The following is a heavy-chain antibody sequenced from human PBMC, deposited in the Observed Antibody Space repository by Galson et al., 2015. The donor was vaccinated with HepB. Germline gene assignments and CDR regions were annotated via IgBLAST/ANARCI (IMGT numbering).Heavy chain of an antibody. D-gene: IGHD6-13*01. V-gene: IGHV3-73*01. Sequence: SLRLSCAASGFTFSGSAIHWVRQAPGKGLEWVGRIRSKASDYATAYAASLKGRFTTSRDDSKNTAYLHMNRLKTEDTAVYYCSRLGDFSGYSSTWGQGTLVTVSS. J-gene: IGHJ5*02. CDR3: SRLGDFSGYSST. CDR1: GFTFSGSA. CDR2: IRSKASDYAT.